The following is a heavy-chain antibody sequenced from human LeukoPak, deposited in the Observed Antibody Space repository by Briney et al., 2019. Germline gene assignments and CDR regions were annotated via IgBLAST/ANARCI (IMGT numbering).Heavy chain of an antibody. CDR1: GGSISGHY. J-gene: IGHJ5*02. Sequence: SETLSLTCTVSGGSISGHYWSWIRQPPGLGLSCLGNIPYSGNTYYNPSLRGRVTMSVDASENRVALTLTSVTAADTAVYYCARQSIWGSGGSKFWLDPWGQGTLAIVSS. CDR3: ARQSIWGSGGSKFWLDP. V-gene: IGHV4-59*08. D-gene: IGHD2-15*01. CDR2: IPYSGNT.